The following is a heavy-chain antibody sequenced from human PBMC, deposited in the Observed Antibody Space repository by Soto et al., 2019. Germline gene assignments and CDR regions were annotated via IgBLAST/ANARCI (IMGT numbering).Heavy chain of an antibody. Sequence: QVQLQESGPGLVKPSQTLSLTCTVSGGSISSGDYYWSWIRQPPGKGLEWIGYLYYSGSTYYNPSLKSRVTISVDTSKNQFSLMLSSVTAADTAVYYCARDRIVGATRFDSWGQGTLVTVSS. D-gene: IGHD1-26*01. V-gene: IGHV4-30-4*01. J-gene: IGHJ4*02. CDR1: GGSISSGDYY. CDR2: LYYSGST. CDR3: ARDRIVGATRFDS.